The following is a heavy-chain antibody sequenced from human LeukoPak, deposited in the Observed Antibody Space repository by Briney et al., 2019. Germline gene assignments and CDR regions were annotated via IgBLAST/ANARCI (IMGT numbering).Heavy chain of an antibody. Sequence: GGSLRLSCAASGFTVSSNYLSWVRQAPGKGLEWVSVIYSGGSTYYTDSVKGRFTISTDNFKNTVHLQMISLRAEDTAVYYCARVMSDYGDYVSFDYWGQGTLVTVSS. J-gene: IGHJ4*02. CDR1: GFTVSSNY. CDR2: IYSGGST. V-gene: IGHV3-66*01. D-gene: IGHD4-17*01. CDR3: ARVMSDYGDYVSFDY.